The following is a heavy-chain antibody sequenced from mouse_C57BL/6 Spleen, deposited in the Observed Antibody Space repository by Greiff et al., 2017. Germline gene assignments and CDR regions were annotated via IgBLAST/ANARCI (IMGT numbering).Heavy chain of an antibody. CDR2: IYPRSGNT. V-gene: IGHV1-81*01. J-gene: IGHJ3*01. D-gene: IGHD2-4*01. CDR1: GYTFTSYG. Sequence: VQLQQSGAELARPGASVKLSCKASGYTFTSYGISWVKQRTGQGLEWIGEIYPRSGNTYYNEKFKGKATLTADKSSSPAYMELRSLTSEDSAVYFCARSDDYDAWFAYWGQGTLVTVSA. CDR3: ARSDDYDAWFAY.